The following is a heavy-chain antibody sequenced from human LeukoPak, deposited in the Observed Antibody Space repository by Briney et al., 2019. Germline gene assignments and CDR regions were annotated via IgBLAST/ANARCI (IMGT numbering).Heavy chain of an antibody. V-gene: IGHV4-59*01. J-gene: IGHJ4*02. CDR2: IYYSGST. D-gene: IGHD3-3*01. CDR1: GGSISSYY. Sequence: PSETLSLTCTVSGGSISSYYWSWIRQPPGGGLEWVGYIYYSGSTNYNPSLKSRVTISVDTSKNQFSLKLSSVTAADTAVYYCARARSGYLYVFDYWGQGTLVTVSS. CDR3: ARARSGYLYVFDY.